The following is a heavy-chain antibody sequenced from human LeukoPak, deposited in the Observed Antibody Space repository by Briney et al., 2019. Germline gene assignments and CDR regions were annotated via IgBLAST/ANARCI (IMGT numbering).Heavy chain of an antibody. Sequence: GGSLRLSCAASGFTFSSYSMNWVRQAPGKGLEWVSVTSESGGSTHYADSVKGRFTIYRDNSKNTLYLQMNSLGGEDTAVYYCAKGRWGLTINNFDIWGQGRMVTVSS. V-gene: IGHV3-23*01. CDR2: TSESGGST. CDR1: GFTFSSYS. D-gene: IGHD3-9*01. J-gene: IGHJ3*02. CDR3: AKGRWGLTINNFDI.